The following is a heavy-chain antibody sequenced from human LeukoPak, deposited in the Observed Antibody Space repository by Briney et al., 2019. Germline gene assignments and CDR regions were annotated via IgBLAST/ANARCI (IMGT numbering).Heavy chain of an antibody. D-gene: IGHD2-15*01. CDR1: GFTFGDYA. V-gene: IGHV3-23*01. J-gene: IGHJ4*02. CDR3: AKDGLGYCSGGSCYFDY. Sequence: GGSLRLPCTASGFTFGDYAMSWFRQAPGKGLEWVSAFSGSGSTYYADSVKGRFTISRDNSKNTLYLQMNSLRAEDTAVYYCAKDGLGYCSGGSCYFDYWGQGTLVTVSS. CDR2: FSGSGST.